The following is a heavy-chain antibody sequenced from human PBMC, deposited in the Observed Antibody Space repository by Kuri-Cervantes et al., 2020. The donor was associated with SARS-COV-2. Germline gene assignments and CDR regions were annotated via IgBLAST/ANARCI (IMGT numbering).Heavy chain of an antibody. J-gene: IGHJ6*03. CDR2: INPNSGGT. Sequence: ASVKVSCKASGYTFTGYYMHWVRQAPGQGLEWMGWINPNSGGTNYAQKFQGRVTMTRDTSISTAYMELSRLRSDDTAVYYCARGLRLSKPGYYYYYMDVWGKGTTVTVSS. D-gene: IGHD4-11*01. CDR3: ARGLRLSKPGYYYYYMDV. CDR1: GYTFTGYY. V-gene: IGHV1-2*02.